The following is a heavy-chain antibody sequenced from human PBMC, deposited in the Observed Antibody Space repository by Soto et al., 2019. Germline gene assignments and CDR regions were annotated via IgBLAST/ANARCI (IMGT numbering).Heavy chain of an antibody. CDR1: GGSISSYY. D-gene: IGHD5-12*01. J-gene: IGHJ3*02. Sequence: PSDTLSLTCTVSGGSISSYYWSWIRQPPGKGLEWIGYIYCSGSTNYNPSLKSRVTISVDTSKNQFSLKLSSVTAADTAVYYCARERDGYNWGLDAFDIWGQGTMVTVSS. CDR2: IYCSGST. V-gene: IGHV4-59*01. CDR3: ARERDGYNWGLDAFDI.